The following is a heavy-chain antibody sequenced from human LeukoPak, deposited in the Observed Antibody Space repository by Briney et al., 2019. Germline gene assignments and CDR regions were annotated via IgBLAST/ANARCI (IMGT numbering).Heavy chain of an antibody. Sequence: GGSLRLSCAASGFTFSSYAMSWVRQAPGKGREWGSAISGSGGSTYYADSEKGRFTISRDNSKNTLYLQMNSLRAEDTAVYFCAKDRLYSSGRVFDYWGQGTLVAVSS. CDR2: ISGSGGST. CDR3: AKDRLYSSGRVFDY. V-gene: IGHV3-23*01. J-gene: IGHJ4*02. D-gene: IGHD6-19*01. CDR1: GFTFSSYA.